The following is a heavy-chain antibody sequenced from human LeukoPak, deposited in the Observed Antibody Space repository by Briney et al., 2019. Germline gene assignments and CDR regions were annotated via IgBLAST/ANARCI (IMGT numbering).Heavy chain of an antibody. CDR1: GFLFDSYA. Sequence: PGGSPRLSCAASGFLFDSYAMTWVRQTPGKGLEYVSTINAVDANTYYADSVKGRFTVSRDNSKNTLYLQMNSLRADDTAVYYCAKQFLDTNWGPGTLVTVSS. CDR2: INAVDANT. CDR3: AKQFLDTN. D-gene: IGHD5-18*01. J-gene: IGHJ4*02. V-gene: IGHV3-23*01.